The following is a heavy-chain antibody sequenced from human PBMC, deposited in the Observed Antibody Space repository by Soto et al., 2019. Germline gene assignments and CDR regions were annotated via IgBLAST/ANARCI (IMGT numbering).Heavy chain of an antibody. D-gene: IGHD3-9*01. V-gene: IGHV3-30*04. J-gene: IGHJ4*02. CDR1: GFTFSSYA. Sequence: QVQLVESGGGVVQPGRSLRLSCAASGFTFSSYAMHWFRQAPGKGLEWVAVISDDGTNKDYADSVKGRFTISIDKSKRTLELQMDSLRPEETAVYYCARDVSYYDVLTEHYFDVWGQGTLVSDSA. CDR3: ARDVSYYDVLTEHYFDV. CDR2: ISDDGTNK.